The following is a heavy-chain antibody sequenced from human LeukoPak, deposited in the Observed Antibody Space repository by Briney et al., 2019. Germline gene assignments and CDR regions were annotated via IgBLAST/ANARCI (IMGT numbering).Heavy chain of an antibody. CDR1: GYTFTSYY. Sequence: ASVKVSCKASGYTFTSYYMHWVRQAPGQGLEWMGIINPSGGSTSYAQKFQGRVTMTRDTSMSTVYMELSSLRSEDTAVYYCARGPYYDILTGYYTPHWFDPWGQGTLVTVSS. J-gene: IGHJ5*02. CDR2: INPSGGST. V-gene: IGHV1-46*01. CDR3: ARGPYYDILTGYYTPHWFDP. D-gene: IGHD3-9*01.